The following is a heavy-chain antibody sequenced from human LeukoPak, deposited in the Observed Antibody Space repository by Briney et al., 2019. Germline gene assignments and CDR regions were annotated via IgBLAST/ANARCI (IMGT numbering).Heavy chain of an antibody. CDR1: GFTFSKHW. V-gene: IGHV3-7*01. Sequence: GGSLRLSCAASGFTFSKHWMSWVRQAPGKGLEWVANIKQDGSDKFYVDSVTGRFTISRDNAKNSLYLQMNSLRAEDTAVYYCTRDLSWGQGALVTVSS. CDR3: TRDLS. CDR2: IKQDGSDK. J-gene: IGHJ5*02.